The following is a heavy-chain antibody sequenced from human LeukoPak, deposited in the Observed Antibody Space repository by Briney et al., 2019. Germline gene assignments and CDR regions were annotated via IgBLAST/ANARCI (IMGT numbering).Heavy chain of an antibody. J-gene: IGHJ4*02. CDR1: GYSISSGYY. D-gene: IGHD3-10*01. CDR2: IYHSGST. V-gene: IGHV4-38-2*02. CDR3: ASKSPYYYGSGSETAPTTD. Sequence: PSETLSLTCTVSGYSISSGYYWGWIRQPPGKGLEWIGSIYHSGSTYYNPSLKSRVTISIDTSKNQFSLTLSSVTAADTAVYYCASKSPYYYGSGSETAPTTDWGQGTLVTVSS.